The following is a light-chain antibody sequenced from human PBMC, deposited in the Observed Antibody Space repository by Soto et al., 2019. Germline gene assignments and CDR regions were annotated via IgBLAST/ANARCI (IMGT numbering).Light chain of an antibody. CDR1: SSDVGGYNY. V-gene: IGLV2-14*03. CDR2: DVS. J-gene: IGLJ1*01. CDR3: SSYTSSSTPLYV. Sequence: QSLLTPPASVSGSPGQSITISCTGTSSDVGGYNYVSWYQQHPGRAPKLLIYDVSTRPTGVSNRFSGSKSGNTASLTISGLQAEDEADYYCSSYTSSSTPLYVFGTGTKVTVL.